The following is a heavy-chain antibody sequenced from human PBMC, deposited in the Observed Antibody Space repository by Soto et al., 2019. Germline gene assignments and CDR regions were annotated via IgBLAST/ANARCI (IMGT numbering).Heavy chain of an antibody. J-gene: IGHJ4*02. CDR2: IIPIFGTA. CDR1: GGTFSSYA. D-gene: IGHD2-8*01. Sequence: SVKVSCKASGGTFSSYAISWVRQAPGQGLEWMGGIIPIFGTANYAQKFQGRVTITADESTSTAYMELSSLRSEDTAVYYCARAYCTNGVCYAASYLDYWGQGTLVTVS. CDR3: ARAYCTNGVCYAASYLDY. V-gene: IGHV1-69*13.